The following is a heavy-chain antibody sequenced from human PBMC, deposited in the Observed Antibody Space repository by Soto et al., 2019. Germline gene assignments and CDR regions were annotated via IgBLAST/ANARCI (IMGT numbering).Heavy chain of an antibody. V-gene: IGHV3-23*01. J-gene: IGHJ4*02. CDR2: ISGSGGST. D-gene: IGHD3-16*01. CDR1: GFTFSSYA. Sequence: GESLKISCAASGFTFSSYAMSWVRQAPGKGLEWVSAISGSGGSTYYADSVKGRFTISRDNSKNTLYLQMNSLRAEDTAVYYCAKRDGGARRGDYFDYWGQGTLVTVSS. CDR3: AKRDGGARRGDYFDY.